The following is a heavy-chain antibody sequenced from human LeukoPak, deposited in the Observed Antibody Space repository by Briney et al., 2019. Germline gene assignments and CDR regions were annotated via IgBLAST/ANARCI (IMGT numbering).Heavy chain of an antibody. CDR1: GFTFSSYG. V-gene: IGHV3-33*06. D-gene: IGHD3-22*01. J-gene: IGHJ6*03. CDR2: IWYDGSNK. CDR3: AKTGGIVVAYYYMDV. Sequence: PGGSLRLSCAASGFTFSSYGMHLVRQAPVKVLGWVAVIWYDGSNKYYADSVKGRFTIARDNSKNTLYLQMNSLRAEDTAVYYCAKTGGIVVAYYYMDVWGKGTTVTVSS.